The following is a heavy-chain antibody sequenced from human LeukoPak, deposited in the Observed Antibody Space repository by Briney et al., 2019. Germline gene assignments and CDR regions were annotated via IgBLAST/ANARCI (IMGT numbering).Heavy chain of an antibody. CDR3: ATNSRRPHQYYMDV. V-gene: IGHV3-30*03. J-gene: IGHJ6*03. CDR2: ISYDGGNK. CDR1: GFTFSSYD. Sequence: PGRSLRLSCAASGFTFSSYDMHWVRQAPGKGLEWVTLISYDGGNKYYGDSVKGRFTISRDNSKNTLYLQMTSLRVEDTAVYYCATNSRRPHQYYMDVWGKGTTVTVSS. D-gene: IGHD1-14*01.